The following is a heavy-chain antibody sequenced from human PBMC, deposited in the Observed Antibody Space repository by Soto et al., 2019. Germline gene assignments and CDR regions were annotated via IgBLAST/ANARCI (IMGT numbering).Heavy chain of an antibody. Sequence: GGSLRLSCAASGFTFSSYAMSWVRQAPGKGLEWVSAISGSGGSTYYADSVKGRFTISRDNSKNTLYLQMNSLRVEDTAVYYCAKDTDPYCGGDCYFGTFDIWGQGTMVTVSS. CDR2: ISGSGGST. D-gene: IGHD2-21*02. CDR3: AKDTDPYCGGDCYFGTFDI. J-gene: IGHJ3*02. CDR1: GFTFSSYA. V-gene: IGHV3-23*01.